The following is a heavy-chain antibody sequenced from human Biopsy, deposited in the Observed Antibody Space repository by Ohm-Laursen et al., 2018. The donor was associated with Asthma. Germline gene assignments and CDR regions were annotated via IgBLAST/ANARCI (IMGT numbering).Heavy chain of an antibody. Sequence: ASVKVSCKASGYTFIHFAIHWVRQAPGQRLEWMGWINAGDGNTKYSQKFQGRVTITRDTSASTAYMDLRSLRSEDTAMYYCARTYYEFLTGQVNDAFALWGQGTMVTGSS. CDR2: INAGDGNT. CDR3: ARTYYEFLTGQVNDAFAL. V-gene: IGHV1-3*01. J-gene: IGHJ3*01. CDR1: GYTFIHFA. D-gene: IGHD3-9*01.